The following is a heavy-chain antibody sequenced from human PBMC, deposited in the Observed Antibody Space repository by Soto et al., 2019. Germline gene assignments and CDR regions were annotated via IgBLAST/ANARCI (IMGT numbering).Heavy chain of an antibody. D-gene: IGHD2-2*01. CDR3: ARGSPASSLYYYYYYGMDV. J-gene: IGHJ6*02. CDR2: IYYSGST. Sequence: SETLSLTCTVSGGSISSYYWSWIRQPPGKGLEWIGYIYYSGSTNYNPSLKSRVTISVDTSKNQFSLKLSSVTAADTAVYYCARGSPASSLYYYYYYGMDVWGQGATVTVSS. V-gene: IGHV4-59*01. CDR1: GGSISSYY.